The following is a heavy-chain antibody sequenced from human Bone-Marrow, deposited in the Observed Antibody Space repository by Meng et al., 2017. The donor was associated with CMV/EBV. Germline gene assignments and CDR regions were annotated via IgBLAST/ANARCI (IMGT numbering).Heavy chain of an antibody. Sequence: ASVKVSCKASGYTFTAHFFHWVRQAPGQGLEWMGWIHPHTGDTNYAQQFKGRVTLTRDTSINTGYMELTRLRPDDTAGYYCARDNNWGPDYWGQGTLVTVSS. CDR3: ARDNNWGPDY. D-gene: IGHD7-27*01. CDR2: IHPHTGDT. V-gene: IGHV1-2*02. J-gene: IGHJ4*02. CDR1: GYTFTAHF.